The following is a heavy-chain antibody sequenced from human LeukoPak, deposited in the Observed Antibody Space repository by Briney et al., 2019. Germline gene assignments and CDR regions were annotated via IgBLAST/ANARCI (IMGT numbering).Heavy chain of an antibody. CDR3: AREVFGYNFDAFDI. Sequence: GGSLRLSCAASGFTFSSYSMNWVRQAPGKGLEWVSYISSSSSTIYYADSVKGRFTISRDNAKNSLYLQMNSLRAEDTAVYYCAREVFGYNFDAFDIWGQGTMVTVSS. CDR1: GFTFSSYS. D-gene: IGHD5-24*01. CDR2: ISSSSSTI. J-gene: IGHJ3*02. V-gene: IGHV3-48*01.